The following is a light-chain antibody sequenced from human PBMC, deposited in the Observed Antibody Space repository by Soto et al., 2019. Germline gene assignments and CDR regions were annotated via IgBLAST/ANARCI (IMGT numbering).Light chain of an antibody. CDR2: EVT. V-gene: IGLV2-8*01. CDR1: SSDVGAYNF. J-gene: IGLJ1*01. Sequence: QSALAQPPSASGSPGQSVTISCTGTSSDVGAYNFVSWYQQLPGKAPKLMIYEVTKRPSGVPDRFSGSKSGNTASLTVSGLQAEDEADYYCSSYAGSITIYVFGTGTKLTV. CDR3: SSYAGSITIYV.